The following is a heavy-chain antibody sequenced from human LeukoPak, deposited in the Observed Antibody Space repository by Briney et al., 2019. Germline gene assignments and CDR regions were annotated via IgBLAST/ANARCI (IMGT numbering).Heavy chain of an antibody. D-gene: IGHD3-22*01. J-gene: IGHJ4*02. CDR3: VTYYFDSSGPKKNY. Sequence: SETLSLTCTVSGGSISSSSYYWSWIRQPPGKGLEWIGEINHSGSTNYNPSLKSRVTISVDTSKKQFSLKLSSVTAADTAVYYCVTYYFDSSGPKKNYWGQGTLVTVSS. V-gene: IGHV4-39*07. CDR2: INHSGST. CDR1: GGSISSSSYY.